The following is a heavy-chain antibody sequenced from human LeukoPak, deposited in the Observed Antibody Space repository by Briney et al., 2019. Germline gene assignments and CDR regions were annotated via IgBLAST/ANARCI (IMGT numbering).Heavy chain of an antibody. CDR2: MSHNCGNT. CDR1: GYTFTSYD. Sequence: ASVKVSCKASGYTFTSYDINWVLRATGQGLEWMGWMSHNCGNTGYAQQFQGRVTITSNTSISTAYMELTSLRSEDTAVYYCARIPYYYYMDVWGKGTTVTVSS. V-gene: IGHV1-8*03. J-gene: IGHJ6*03. CDR3: ARIPYYYYMDV.